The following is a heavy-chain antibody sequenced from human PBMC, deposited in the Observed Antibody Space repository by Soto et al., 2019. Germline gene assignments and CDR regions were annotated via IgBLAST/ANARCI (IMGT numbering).Heavy chain of an antibody. V-gene: IGHV1-3*01. Sequence: GASVKVSCKASGYTFTSYAMHWVRQAPGQRLEWMGWINAGNGNTKYSQKFQGRVTITRDTSASTAYMELSSLRSEDTAVYYCARDRKYYDSSGMTFYYYYGMDVWGQGTTVTVSS. J-gene: IGHJ6*02. CDR3: ARDRKYYDSSGMTFYYYYGMDV. CDR1: GYTFTSYA. CDR2: INAGNGNT. D-gene: IGHD3-22*01.